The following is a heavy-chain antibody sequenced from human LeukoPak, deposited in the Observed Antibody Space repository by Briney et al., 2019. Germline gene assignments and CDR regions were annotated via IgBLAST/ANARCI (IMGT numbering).Heavy chain of an antibody. CDR3: ARIGYCNGTDCHDAFDL. CDR1: GYTFTGYY. D-gene: IGHD2-15*01. Sequence: ASVKVSCKASGYTFTGYYMHWVRQAPGQGLEWMGWINPYSGDTGYAQRFQGRVTLTGDTSISTTYMDVNGLTSDDTGVYFCARIGYCNGTDCHDAFDLWGQGTKVTVSS. J-gene: IGHJ3*01. CDR2: INPYSGDT. V-gene: IGHV1-2*02.